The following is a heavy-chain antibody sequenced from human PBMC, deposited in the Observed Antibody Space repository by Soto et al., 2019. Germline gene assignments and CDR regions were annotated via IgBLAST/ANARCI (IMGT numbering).Heavy chain of an antibody. CDR3: ARAHDFWGGRQQPVDS. Sequence: QVQLQQWGAGLLKPSETLSLTCAVSGGSFRGFYWTWIRQSPGKGLEWLGDINHVGITNYNPSLKSRVSIPVDTSKRQFSLKLSFVTAADTAVYYCARAHDFWGGRQQPVDSRGQGTLVTVSS. V-gene: IGHV4-34*01. CDR2: INHVGIT. J-gene: IGHJ4*02. D-gene: IGHD3-3*01. CDR1: GGSFRGFY.